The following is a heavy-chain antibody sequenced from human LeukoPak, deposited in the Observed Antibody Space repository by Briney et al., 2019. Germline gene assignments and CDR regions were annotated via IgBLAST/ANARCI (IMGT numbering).Heavy chain of an antibody. CDR3: ARDSTTHRLGYYMDV. CDR1: GYTFTSYY. V-gene: IGHV1-46*01. D-gene: IGHD2/OR15-2a*01. CDR2: INPSGGST. Sequence: ASVKVSCKASGYTFTSYYMHWVRQAPGQALEWRGVINPSGGSTSYAQRFQGRGTMTSDTSTSTVYMELSSLRSEDTAVYYCARDSTTHRLGYYMDVWGKGTTVTVSS. J-gene: IGHJ6*03.